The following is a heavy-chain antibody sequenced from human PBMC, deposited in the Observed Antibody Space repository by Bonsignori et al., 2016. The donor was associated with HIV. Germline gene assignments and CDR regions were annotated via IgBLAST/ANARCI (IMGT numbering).Heavy chain of an antibody. D-gene: IGHD1-1*01. CDR3: ATDDAPYYMDV. CDR2: IYYSGTT. V-gene: IGHV4-38-2*01. Sequence: WIRQPPRKGLEWIGTIYYSGTTYYNPTLKSRVTISMDTSKNQFSLKLSSVTAADTAVYYCATDDAPYYMDVWGKGTTVTVSS. J-gene: IGHJ6*03.